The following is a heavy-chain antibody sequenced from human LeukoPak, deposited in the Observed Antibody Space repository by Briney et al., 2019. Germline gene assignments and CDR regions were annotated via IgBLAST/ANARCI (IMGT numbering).Heavy chain of an antibody. J-gene: IGHJ5*02. CDR2: IYYSGST. CDR1: GGSISSYY. V-gene: IGHV4-59*08. D-gene: IGHD1-26*01. CDR3: ARPMISGSHGSFHL. Sequence: SEALSLTCTVSGGSISSYYWTWIRQFPGKGLEWIGYIYYSGSTNNNPSPKSRVNISVDTSKNQFSLKLSSVTAADTAVYYCARPMISGSHGSFHLWGQGTLVTVSS.